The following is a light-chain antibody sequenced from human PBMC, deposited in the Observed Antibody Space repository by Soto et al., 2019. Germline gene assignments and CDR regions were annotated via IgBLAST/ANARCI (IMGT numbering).Light chain of an antibody. CDR1: SSDVGGYNY. Sequence: QSALTQPASMSGSPGQSITISCTGTSSDVGGYNYVSWYQQHPGKAPKLMIYDVINRPSGVSNRFSGSKSGNTASLTISGLQAEDEADYYCSSYTSSSTLVFGTGTKLTVL. CDR2: DVI. V-gene: IGLV2-14*01. J-gene: IGLJ1*01. CDR3: SSYTSSSTLV.